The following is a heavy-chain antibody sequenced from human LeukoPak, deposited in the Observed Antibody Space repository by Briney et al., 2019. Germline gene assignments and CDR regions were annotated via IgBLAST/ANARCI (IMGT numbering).Heavy chain of an antibody. CDR2: IYYNGDT. D-gene: IGHD4-17*01. CDR3: ARAVYDSGSDY. V-gene: IGHV4-30-4*07. J-gene: IGHJ4*02. Sequence: PSETLSLTCAVSGGSISSGGYSWSWIRQPPGKGLECIGYIYYNGDTYYNPSLRGRVTISEDTSKNQFSLKLSSVTAADTAVYYCARAVYDSGSDYWGQGTLVTVSS. CDR1: GGSISSGGYS.